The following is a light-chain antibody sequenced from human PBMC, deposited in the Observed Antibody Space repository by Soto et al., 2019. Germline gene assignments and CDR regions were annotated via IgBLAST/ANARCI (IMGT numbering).Light chain of an antibody. J-gene: IGKJ1*01. V-gene: IGKV1-39*01. CDR1: QTIGTY. Sequence: IQMTQSPYSLSASVGDRITITCRASQTIGTYLNWYQQVPGKAPKLLIYASSSLQTGVPSRFSGSGSGTHFTLILNSLQPEDFGTYYCQQSFNLPRTFGPGTRVETK. CDR3: QQSFNLPRT. CDR2: ASS.